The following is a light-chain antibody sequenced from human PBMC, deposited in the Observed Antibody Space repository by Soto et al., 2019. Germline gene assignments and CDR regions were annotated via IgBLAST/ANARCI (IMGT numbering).Light chain of an antibody. V-gene: IGKV3-20*01. CDR2: DAS. Sequence: IVLTQSPGTLSLSVGESATLSCKASQIVRSTYLAWYQQKPGKAPRLLIYDASSRATDIPARFSGSGSGTEFTLTISGLEPEDFAVYYCQHYGSSLWTFGQGTKVDIK. CDR1: QIVRSTY. J-gene: IGKJ1*01. CDR3: QHYGSSLWT.